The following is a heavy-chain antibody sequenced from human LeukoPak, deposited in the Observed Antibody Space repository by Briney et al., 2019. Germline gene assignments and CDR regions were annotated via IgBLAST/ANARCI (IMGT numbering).Heavy chain of an antibody. CDR3: ARGAQYYYDSSGYYPEGDY. CDR1: GYTFTSYG. D-gene: IGHD3-22*01. V-gene: IGHV1-8*01. Sequence: ASVKVSCKTSGYTFTSYGINWVSQTTGQGLEWMGWMNPNSGNTGYAQKFQGRVTMTRNTSISTAYMELSSLRSEDTAVYYCARGAQYYYDSSGYYPEGDYWGQGTLVTVSS. J-gene: IGHJ4*02. CDR2: MNPNSGNT.